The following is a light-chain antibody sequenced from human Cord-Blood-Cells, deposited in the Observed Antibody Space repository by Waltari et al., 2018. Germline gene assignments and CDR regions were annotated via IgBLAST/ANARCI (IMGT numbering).Light chain of an antibody. V-gene: IGLV2-23*01. CDR1: SSDVGSYNL. CDR2: EGI. J-gene: IGLJ3*02. CDR3: CSYAGSSTLV. Sequence: QPALTQPASVSGSPGQSTTISCTGTSSDVGSYNLVSWYQQPPGKAPKLMIYEGIKRPSGVSNRFSGSKSGNTASLTISGLQAEDEADYYCCSYAGSSTLVFGGGTKLTVL.